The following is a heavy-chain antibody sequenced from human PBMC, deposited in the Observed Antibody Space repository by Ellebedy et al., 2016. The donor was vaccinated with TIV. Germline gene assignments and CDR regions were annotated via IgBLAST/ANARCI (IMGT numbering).Heavy chain of an antibody. CDR1: GVFLSGYY. D-gene: IGHD2-15*01. CDR3: AKSGEFLDFVVSEVVTRWFDP. Sequence: MPSETLSLTCAVHGVFLSGYYWTWIRQSPGKGLEWIGEVSHRENTKYNPCLKSRVTMVVDTSKNMFSLNLTSVTAADTAVYYCAKSGEFLDFVVSEVVTRWFDPWGQGTLVTVSS. J-gene: IGHJ5*02. CDR2: VSHRENT. V-gene: IGHV4-34*01.